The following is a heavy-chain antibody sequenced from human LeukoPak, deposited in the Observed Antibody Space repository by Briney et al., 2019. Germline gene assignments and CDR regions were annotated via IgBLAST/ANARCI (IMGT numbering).Heavy chain of an antibody. CDR2: SNNDGCGT. Sequence: GGSLRLSCAASGFIFSDYWMHWVRQAPGKGPVWVSRSNNDGCGTSYADSVKGRFTISRDNSKNTLYLQMNSLRAEDTAVYYWARERFDYYDSSGYYYPYYFDYWGQGTLVSVSS. D-gene: IGHD3-22*01. V-gene: IGHV3-74*01. CDR3: ARERFDYYDSSGYYYPYYFDY. CDR1: GFIFSDYW. J-gene: IGHJ4*02.